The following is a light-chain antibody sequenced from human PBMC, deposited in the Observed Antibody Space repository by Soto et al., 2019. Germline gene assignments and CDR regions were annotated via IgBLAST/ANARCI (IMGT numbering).Light chain of an antibody. J-gene: IGKJ3*01. CDR1: QSVSSNY. Sequence: EIVLTQSPGTLSLSPGERATLSCRASQSVSSNYLAWYQQKAGQAPRLLIYGSSSRATGNPDRFSGSGSGTDFTLAISRLEPEDFAVYFCQQYGSSPGLFTFGPGSKVDFK. CDR3: QQYGSSPGLFT. V-gene: IGKV3-20*01. CDR2: GSS.